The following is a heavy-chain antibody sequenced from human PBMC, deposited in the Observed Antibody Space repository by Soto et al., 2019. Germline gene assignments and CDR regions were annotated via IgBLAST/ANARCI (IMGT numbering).Heavy chain of an antibody. Sequence: SETLSLTCTVSGGSISTYYWGWIRQPPGKGLEWIGYIYYSGSTNYSPSLKSRVSISVDTSKNQFSLKLRSLTAADTAVYYCARVSHTANFVGAFDIWGQGPMVP. CDR3: ARVSHTANFVGAFDI. CDR1: GGSISTYY. CDR2: IYYSGST. V-gene: IGHV4-59*01. J-gene: IGHJ3*02. D-gene: IGHD5-18*01.